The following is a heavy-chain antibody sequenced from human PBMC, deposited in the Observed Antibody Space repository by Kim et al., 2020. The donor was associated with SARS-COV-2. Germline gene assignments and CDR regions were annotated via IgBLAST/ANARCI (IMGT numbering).Heavy chain of an antibody. V-gene: IGHV3-23*03. J-gene: IGHJ3*02. CDR3: AKNGGIAAAGTGAFDI. CDR1: GFTFSSYA. CDR2: IYSGGSST. D-gene: IGHD6-13*01. Sequence: GGSLRLSCAASGFTFSSYAMSWVRQAPGKGLEWVSVIYSGGSSTYYADSVKGRFTISRDNSKNTLYLQMNSLRAEDTAVYYCAKNGGIAAAGTGAFDIWGQGTMVTVSS.